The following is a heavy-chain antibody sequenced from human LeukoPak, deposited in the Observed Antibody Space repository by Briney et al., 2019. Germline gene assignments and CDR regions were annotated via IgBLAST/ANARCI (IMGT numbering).Heavy chain of an antibody. D-gene: IGHD4-11*01. CDR2: INPNTAGT. V-gene: IGHV1-2*02. Sequence: ASVKVSCKASGYTFTGYYFHWVRHAPGQGLEWMGWINPNTAGTNYDQKFLGGVTLTWDTSISTAYMELTRLTSDATAVYYCATSAGDYRAGHYYYMGVWGKGTSVTVSS. CDR3: ATSAGDYRAGHYYYMGV. J-gene: IGHJ6*03. CDR1: GYTFTGYY.